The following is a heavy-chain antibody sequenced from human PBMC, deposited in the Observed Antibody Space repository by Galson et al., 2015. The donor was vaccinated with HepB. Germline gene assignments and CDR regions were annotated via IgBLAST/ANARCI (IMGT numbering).Heavy chain of an antibody. Sequence: SLRLSCAASGVTLSNYGMHWVRQAPGKGLEWVAVVSYDGGTKYYADSVKGRFTIPKDKSRNTVYLQMDTLRPEDTAVYFCAREGDTYRSGRYGSWGQGTLVTVSS. J-gene: IGHJ4*02. CDR3: AREGDTYRSGRYGS. CDR2: VSYDGGTK. CDR1: GVTLSNYG. D-gene: IGHD6-13*01. V-gene: IGHV3-30*03.